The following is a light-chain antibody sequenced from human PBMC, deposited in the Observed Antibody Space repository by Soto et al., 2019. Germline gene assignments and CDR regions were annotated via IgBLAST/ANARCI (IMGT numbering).Light chain of an antibody. J-gene: IGKJ5*01. CDR2: GAS. CDR3: QQYGSSPPSST. V-gene: IGKV3-20*01. Sequence: EIVLTQSPGTLSLSQGERATLSCRASQTVSSSSLAWYQQKPGQAPRLLIFGASTRAAGFPDRFSGSGSGTDFTLTITRLEPEDFAVYYCQQYGSSPPSSTFGQGTRLEI. CDR1: QTVSSSS.